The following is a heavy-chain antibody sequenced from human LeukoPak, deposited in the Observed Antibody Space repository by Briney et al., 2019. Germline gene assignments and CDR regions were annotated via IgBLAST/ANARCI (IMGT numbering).Heavy chain of an antibody. CDR3: ARRRSGYYTTFDY. CDR1: GGSFSGYY. V-gene: IGHV4-34*01. Sequence: SETLSLTCAVYGGSFSGYYWSWLRQPPGKGLEWIGEINHSGSTNYNPSLKSRVTISVDTSKNQFPLELSSVTAADTAVYYCARRRSGYYTTFDYWGQGTLVTVSS. D-gene: IGHD3-3*01. CDR2: INHSGST. J-gene: IGHJ4*02.